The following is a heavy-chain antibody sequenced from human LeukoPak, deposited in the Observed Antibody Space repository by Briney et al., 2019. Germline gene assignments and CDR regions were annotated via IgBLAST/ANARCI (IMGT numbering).Heavy chain of an antibody. CDR3: ARDRGAYFYETGY. CDR2: IYRGGDT. CDR1: GFSVSGNY. Sequence: GGPLRLSCAVSGFSVSGNYMNWVRQAPGKGLEWVSVIYRGGDTYYADFVKGRFTISRDNSKNTLYLQMNSLRVEVTAVYYCARDRGAYFYETGYWGQGTLVTVSP. D-gene: IGHD3-22*01. V-gene: IGHV3-66*01. J-gene: IGHJ4*02.